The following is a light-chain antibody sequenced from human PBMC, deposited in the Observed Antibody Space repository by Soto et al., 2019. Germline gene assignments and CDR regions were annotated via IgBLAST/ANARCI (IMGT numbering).Light chain of an antibody. J-gene: IGKJ5*01. CDR2: TAS. CDR1: QSITSY. CDR3: QQSRSIPLT. V-gene: IGKV1-39*01. Sequence: DIQMTQSPSTLSASVGDRVTITCRTSQSITSYLNWYQQKPGKAPTLLIYTASILQSGVPSRFSGSGSGTDFTLTISSLQPEDFATYYCQQSRSIPLTFGGGTRLEIK.